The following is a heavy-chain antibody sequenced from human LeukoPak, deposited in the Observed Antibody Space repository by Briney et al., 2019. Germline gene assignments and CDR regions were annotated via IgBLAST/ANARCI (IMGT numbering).Heavy chain of an antibody. D-gene: IGHD3-22*01. CDR2: IRTKSNNYAT. Sequence: GGSLKLSCAASGFAFSASAIHWVRQASGKGLEWVGRIRTKSNNYATTYGASVKGRFTISRDDSKNTASLHMSSVKTEDTAMYFCTSYDNAGNYYYNYWGRGILVTVSS. CDR3: TSYDNAGNYYYNY. V-gene: IGHV3-73*01. J-gene: IGHJ4*02. CDR1: GFAFSASA.